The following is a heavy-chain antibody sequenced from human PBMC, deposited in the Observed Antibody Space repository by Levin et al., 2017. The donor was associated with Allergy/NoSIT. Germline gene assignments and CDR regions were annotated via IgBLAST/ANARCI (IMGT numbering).Heavy chain of an antibody. D-gene: IGHD3-22*01. CDR1: GFTFSSYS. J-gene: IGHJ6*02. CDR2: ISSSSSYI. V-gene: IGHV3-21*01. CDR3: ARILDSSGYYYLFGFSPSYYYYYGMDV. Sequence: GGSLRLSCAASGFTFSSYSMNWVRQAPGKGLEWVSSISSSSSYIYYADSVKGRFTISRDNAKNSLYLQMNSLRAEDTAVYYCARILDSSGYYYLFGFSPSYYYYYGMDVWGQGTTVTVSS.